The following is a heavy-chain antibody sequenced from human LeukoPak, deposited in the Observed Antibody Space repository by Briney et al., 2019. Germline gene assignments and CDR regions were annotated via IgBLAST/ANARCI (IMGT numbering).Heavy chain of an antibody. CDR3: VREAGYCAPVCVKTNWFDP. Sequence: AGGSLRLSCAASGFPFSSQAMSWVRQPPGKGLEWVAAISNGKTYYADSVRGRFAISRDDSTNTVYLHMNSLRDEDTALYHCVREAGYCAPVCVKTNWFDPWGQGTLVTVSS. CDR2: ISNGKT. J-gene: IGHJ5*02. V-gene: IGHV3-23*01. CDR1: GFPFSSQA. D-gene: IGHD2-15*01.